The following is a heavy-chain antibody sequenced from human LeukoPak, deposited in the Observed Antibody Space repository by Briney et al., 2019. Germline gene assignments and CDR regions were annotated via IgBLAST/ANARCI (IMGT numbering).Heavy chain of an antibody. Sequence: GGSLRLSCAASGFTFSSYAMHWVRQAPGKGLEWVAVISYDGSNKYYADSVKGRFTISRDNSRNTLYLQMNSLRAEDTAVYYCAKDAGSGWDLTFFDYWGQGTLVTVSS. CDR2: ISYDGSNK. J-gene: IGHJ4*02. CDR3: AKDAGSGWDLTFFDY. V-gene: IGHV3-30*04. CDR1: GFTFSSYA. D-gene: IGHD6-19*01.